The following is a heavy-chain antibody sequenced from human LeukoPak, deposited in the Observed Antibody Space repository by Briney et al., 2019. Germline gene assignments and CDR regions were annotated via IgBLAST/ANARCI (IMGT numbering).Heavy chain of an antibody. Sequence: GGSLRLSCAASGFTLSRHWMHWVRQAPGKGLVWVSYIESDGSGATYADPVKGRFTISRDNSKNTLYLQMNSLRAEDTAVYYCAKDESTGFGDYWGQGTLVTVSS. CDR2: IESDGSGA. CDR3: AKDESTGFGDY. D-gene: IGHD3-16*01. V-gene: IGHV3-74*01. J-gene: IGHJ4*02. CDR1: GFTLSRHW.